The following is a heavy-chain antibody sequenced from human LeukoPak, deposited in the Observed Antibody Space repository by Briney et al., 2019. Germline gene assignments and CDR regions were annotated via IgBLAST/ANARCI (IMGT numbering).Heavy chain of an antibody. V-gene: IGHV4-59*01. CDR2: IYYSGST. D-gene: IGHD4-17*01. CDR3: ARYGVVLAY. J-gene: IGHJ4*02. CDR1: GGSISSYY. Sequence: PSETLSLTCTVSGGSISSYYWSWIRQPPGKGLEWIGYIYYSGSTNYNPSLKSRVTISVDTSKNQFSLKLSSVTAADTAVYYCARYGVVLAYWGQGTLVTVSS.